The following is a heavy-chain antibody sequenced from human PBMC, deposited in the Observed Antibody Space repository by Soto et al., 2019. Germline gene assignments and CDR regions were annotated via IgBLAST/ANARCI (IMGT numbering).Heavy chain of an antibody. CDR2: IKQDGTVK. CDR1: GFTFSSNW. J-gene: IGHJ6*03. CDR3: ARVLRPPAYYYYYMDV. Sequence: EVQLVESGGGLVQPGGSLRLSCTASGFTFSSNWMSWVRQAPGKGLEWVANIKQDGTVKYYLDSVKGRFTISRDNAENSLFLQMNSLRAEDTAVYYCARVLRPPAYYYYYMDVWGKGTTVAVSS. V-gene: IGHV3-7*01.